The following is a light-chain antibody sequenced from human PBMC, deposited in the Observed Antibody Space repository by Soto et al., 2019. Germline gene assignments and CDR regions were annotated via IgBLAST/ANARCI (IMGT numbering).Light chain of an antibody. CDR2: TAS. CDR1: QGISNY. J-gene: IGKJ4*01. V-gene: IGKV1-27*01. Sequence: DIQMTQSPSSLTASVGDRVTITCRASQGISNYLAWYQQKPGKVPKLLIYTASTLQSGVPSRFSGSGSGTDFTLTISSLQPEDVATYYCQKYNSAPTFGGGTKVDIK. CDR3: QKYNSAPT.